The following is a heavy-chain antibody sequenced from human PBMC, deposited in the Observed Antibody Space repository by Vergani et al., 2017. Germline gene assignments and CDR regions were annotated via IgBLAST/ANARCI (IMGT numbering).Heavy chain of an antibody. CDR2: IDPSDSYT. D-gene: IGHD4-17*01. Sequence: EVQLVESGGGLVQPGGSLKLSCAASGFTFSGSAMHWVRQASGKGLEWMGRIDPSDSYTNYSPSFQGHVTISADKSISAAYLQWSSLKASDTAMYYCARHEVAPYGLPFDYWGQGTLVTVSS. CDR3: ARHEVAPYGLPFDY. V-gene: IGHV5-10-1*01. CDR1: GFTFSGSA. J-gene: IGHJ4*02.